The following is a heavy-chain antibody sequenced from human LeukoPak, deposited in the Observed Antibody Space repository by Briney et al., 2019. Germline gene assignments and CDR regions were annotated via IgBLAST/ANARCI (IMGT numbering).Heavy chain of an antibody. CDR1: GDSISSDF. D-gene: IGHD3-22*01. J-gene: IGHJ3*02. CDR2: ISYSGST. V-gene: IGHV4-59*01. Sequence: SETLSLTCTVSGDSISSDFWSWIRQPPGKGLEWIGYISYSGSTNYNPSLKSRVTISVDTSRNQFSLKLSSVTAADTALYCCAREKAYDSRQGVRGDALNIWGQGTMVTVSS. CDR3: AREKAYDSRQGVRGDALNI.